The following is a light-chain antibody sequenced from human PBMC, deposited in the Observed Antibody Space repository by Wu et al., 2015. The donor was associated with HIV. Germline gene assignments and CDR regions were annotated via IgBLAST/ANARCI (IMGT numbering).Light chain of an antibody. CDR1: QNVGSS. V-gene: IGKV3-15*01. CDR3: HQYTNWPPRDT. Sequence: EIVMTQSPATLSVSPGESVTLSCRASQNVGSSLAWYQQKPGQAPRLLISGASTRATGVPARFSGSGSGTDFTLTISSLQSEDFALYYCHQYTNWPPRDTFGPGTKVDIK. CDR2: GAS. J-gene: IGKJ3*01.